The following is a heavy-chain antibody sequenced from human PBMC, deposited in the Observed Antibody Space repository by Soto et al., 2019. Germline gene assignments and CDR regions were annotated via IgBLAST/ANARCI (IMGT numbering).Heavy chain of an antibody. D-gene: IGHD3-22*01. CDR3: ARSRITRGYYDSSGYYHRLDAFDI. CDR2: IYYSGST. CDR1: GGSISSGAYY. V-gene: IGHV4-31*03. Sequence: LSLTCTVSGGSISSGAYYWSWIRQHPGKGLEWIGYIYYSGSTYYNPSLKSRVTISVDTSKNQFSLKLSSVTAADTAVYYCARSRITRGYYDSSGYYHRLDAFDIWGQGTMVTVSS. J-gene: IGHJ3*02.